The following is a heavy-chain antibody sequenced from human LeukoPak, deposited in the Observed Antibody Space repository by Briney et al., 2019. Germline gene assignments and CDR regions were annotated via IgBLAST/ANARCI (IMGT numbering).Heavy chain of an antibody. V-gene: IGHV3-11*01. CDR2: ISSSGSTI. J-gene: IGHJ4*02. Sequence: PGGSPRLSCAASGFTFSDYYMSWIRQAPGKGLEWVSYISSSGSTIYYADSVKGRFTISRDNAKNSLYLQMNSLRAEDTAVYYCAKNLLRYSSSWYPHYWGQGTLVTVSS. CDR1: GFTFSDYY. CDR3: AKNLLRYSSSWYPHY. D-gene: IGHD6-13*01.